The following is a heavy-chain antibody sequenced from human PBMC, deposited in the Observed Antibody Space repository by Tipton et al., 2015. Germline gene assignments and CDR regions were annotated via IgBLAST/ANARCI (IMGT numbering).Heavy chain of an antibody. CDR1: GFTVSSNY. J-gene: IGHJ4*02. CDR3: ARDGVEGYFDS. Sequence: QLVQSGGGLIQPGGSLRLSCAVSGFTVSSNYMRWVRQAPGKGLEWVSLIYGAATTHYADSVKGRFTISRDNYRNMLYLQMNSLRADDTAVYYCARDGVEGYFDSWGQGTLVTVS. D-gene: IGHD1-1*01. V-gene: IGHV3-53*01. CDR2: IYGAATT.